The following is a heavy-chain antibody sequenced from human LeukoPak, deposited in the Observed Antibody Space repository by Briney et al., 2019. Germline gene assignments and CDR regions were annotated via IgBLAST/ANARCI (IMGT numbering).Heavy chain of an antibody. J-gene: IGHJ4*02. CDR2: ISSSSSYI. D-gene: IGHD6-13*01. CDR1: GFTFSSYS. V-gene: IGHV3-21*01. CDR3: ARDLVFLSIAAAGSAHDY. Sequence: PGGSLRLSCAASGFTFSSYSMNWVRQAPGKGLEWVSSISSSSSYIYYADSVKGRFTISRDNAKNSLYLQMNSLRGEDTAVYYCARDLVFLSIAAAGSAHDYWGQGTLVTVSS.